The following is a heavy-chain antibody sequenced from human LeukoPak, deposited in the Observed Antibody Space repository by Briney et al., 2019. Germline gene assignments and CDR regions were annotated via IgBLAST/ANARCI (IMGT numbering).Heavy chain of an antibody. CDR2: ISSLSGTI. CDR3: AKDPGGV. Sequence: GGSLRLSCAASGFTFSSYEMNWVRQAPGKGLEWVSYISSLSGTIEYADSVKGRFTISRDNGKNTLYLQMGRLRAEDMAVYYCAKDPGGVWGKGTTVYISS. J-gene: IGHJ6*04. V-gene: IGHV3-48*03. CDR1: GFTFSSYE.